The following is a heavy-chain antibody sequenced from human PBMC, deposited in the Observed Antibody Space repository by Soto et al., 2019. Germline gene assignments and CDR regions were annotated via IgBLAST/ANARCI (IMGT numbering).Heavy chain of an antibody. V-gene: IGHV3-23*01. CDR1: GFTLQNYA. D-gene: IGHD3-10*01. CDR2: LIGGHYGT. Sequence: LRLSCTASGFTLQNYAMAWVRQAPGKGLEWVSTLIGGHYGTAYSYSVKGRFTVSRDNSKNCLYLQMNSLGVEDTAMYFCAKGKSTGDIDWFDPWGQGSLVTVSS. CDR3: AKGKSTGDIDWFDP. J-gene: IGHJ5*02.